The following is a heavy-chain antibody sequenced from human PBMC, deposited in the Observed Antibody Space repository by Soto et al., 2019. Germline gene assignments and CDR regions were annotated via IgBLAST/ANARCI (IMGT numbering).Heavy chain of an antibody. CDR3: AKAGEALAAAGPSRWDYYYYGMDV. CDR1: GFTFSSYA. J-gene: IGHJ6*02. V-gene: IGHV3-23*01. CDR2: ISGSGGST. Sequence: PGGSXRLSCAASGFTFSSYAMSWVRQAPGKGLEWVSAISGSGGSTYYADSVKGRFTISRDNSKNTLYLQMNSLRAEDTAVYYCAKAGEALAAAGPSRWDYYYYGMDVWGQGTTVTVSS. D-gene: IGHD6-13*01.